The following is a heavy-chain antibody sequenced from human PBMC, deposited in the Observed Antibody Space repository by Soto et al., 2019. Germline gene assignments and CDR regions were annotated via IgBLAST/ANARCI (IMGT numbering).Heavy chain of an antibody. V-gene: IGHV3-23*01. CDR1: GFTFSGYA. CDR3: AKDWPGTRTPGLDC. D-gene: IGHD1-1*01. Sequence: EVQMLESGGDLVQPGGSLRLSCAASGFTFSGYAMSWVRQAPGKGLEWVSSIGHSGADTSYANSVKGRFTISRDNSRNTLFLQMNSRRVEDTALYYCAKDWPGTRTPGLDCWGQGTLVTVSS. J-gene: IGHJ4*02. CDR2: IGHSGADT.